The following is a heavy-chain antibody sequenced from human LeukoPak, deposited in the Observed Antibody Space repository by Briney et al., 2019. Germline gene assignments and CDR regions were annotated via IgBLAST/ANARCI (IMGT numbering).Heavy chain of an antibody. Sequence: PGGSLRLSCAASRFTFIYYWMSWVRQAPGKGWKGVANTKQDGSEVHYVDSVKGRIRISRDNAKNALYLQMNSLRGEDTAMYYCARGDNPDYWGQGTLVTVSS. CDR2: TKQDGSEV. J-gene: IGHJ4*02. CDR3: ARGDNPDY. CDR1: RFTFIYYW. V-gene: IGHV3-7*04. D-gene: IGHD1-14*01.